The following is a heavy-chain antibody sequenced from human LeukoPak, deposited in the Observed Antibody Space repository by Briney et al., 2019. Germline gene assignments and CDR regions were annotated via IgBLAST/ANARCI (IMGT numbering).Heavy chain of an antibody. Sequence: ASVKASCKASGGTFSSYAISWVRQAPGQGLEWMGRIIPILGIANYAQKFQGRVTITADKSTSTAYMELSSLRSEDTAVYYCARAFDYYGSGSYDYWGQGTLVTVSS. CDR2: IIPILGIA. D-gene: IGHD3-10*01. CDR1: GGTFSSYA. CDR3: ARAFDYYGSGSYDY. J-gene: IGHJ4*02. V-gene: IGHV1-69*04.